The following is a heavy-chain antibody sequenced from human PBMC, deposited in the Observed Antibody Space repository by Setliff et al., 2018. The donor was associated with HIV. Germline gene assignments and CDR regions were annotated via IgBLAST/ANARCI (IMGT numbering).Heavy chain of an antibody. Sequence: SETLSLTCTVSGDSINSDNYYWSWIRQPAGKGLEWIGRIYTSGTTNYNPSLKTRVTFSVDTSKNQFSLRLSSVTAADTAVYYCARTQPDTIFGVVIFDCWGQGTLVTVSS. V-gene: IGHV4-61*02. J-gene: IGHJ4*02. CDR1: GDSINSDNYY. CDR3: ARTQPDTIFGVVIFDC. CDR2: IYTSGTT. D-gene: IGHD3-3*01.